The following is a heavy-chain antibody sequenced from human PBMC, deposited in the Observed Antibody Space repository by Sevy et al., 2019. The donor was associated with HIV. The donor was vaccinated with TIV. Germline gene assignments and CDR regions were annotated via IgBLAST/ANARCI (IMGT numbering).Heavy chain of an antibody. V-gene: IGHV4-59*01. J-gene: IGHJ4*02. Sequence: SETLSLTCTVSGGSISSYYWTWIRQPPGKGLEWIGYIYYSGSTDYNPSLKSRVTISVDTSKNQFSLNLTSVTAADTAVYYCARCRWEGYSSGWYDYWGQGTLVTVSS. D-gene: IGHD6-19*01. CDR3: ARCRWEGYSSGWYDY. CDR1: GGSISSYY. CDR2: IYYSGST.